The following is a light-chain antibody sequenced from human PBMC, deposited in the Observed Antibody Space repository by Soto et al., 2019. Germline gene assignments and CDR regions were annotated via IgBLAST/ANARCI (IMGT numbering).Light chain of an antibody. CDR3: QQRSNWPPFT. CDR1: QSVSTY. J-gene: IGKJ3*01. CDR2: DAS. V-gene: IGKV3-11*01. Sequence: EIVLTQSPATLSLSPGERATLSCRASQSVSTYLAWYQQRPGQAPRLLIFDASSRAPGIPARFSGSGSGTDFTLTISSREPEDFAVYYYQQRSNWPPFTFGPGTKVDIK.